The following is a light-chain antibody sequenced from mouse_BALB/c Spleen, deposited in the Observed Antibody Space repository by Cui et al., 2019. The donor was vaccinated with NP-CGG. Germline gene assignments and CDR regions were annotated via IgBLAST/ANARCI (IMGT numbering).Light chain of an antibody. CDR2: GTN. CDR3: ALWYSNHWV. CDR1: TGAVITSNY. Sequence: QAVVTQASALTISPGETVTLTCRSSTGAVITSNYANWVQEKPDHLFTGLIGGTNNRAPGVPARFSGSLIGDKAALTITGAQTEDEAIYFCALWYSNHWVFGGGTKLTVL. V-gene: IGLV1*01. J-gene: IGLJ1*01.